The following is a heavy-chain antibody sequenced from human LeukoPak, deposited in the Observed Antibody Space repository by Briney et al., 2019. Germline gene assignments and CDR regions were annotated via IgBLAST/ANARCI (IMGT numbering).Heavy chain of an antibody. CDR3: AREGGFHSPAGI. CDR2: ISYTGNT. Sequence: SSETLSLTCTVSGGSISSFYWSWIRQSPGKGLEWIGYISYTGNTNYNPSLKSRVTISVDTSKNQFSLKLSPVTAADTAVYYCAREGGFHSPAGIWGRGTMVTVS. CDR1: GGSISSFY. J-gene: IGHJ3*02. D-gene: IGHD2-15*01. V-gene: IGHV4-4*08.